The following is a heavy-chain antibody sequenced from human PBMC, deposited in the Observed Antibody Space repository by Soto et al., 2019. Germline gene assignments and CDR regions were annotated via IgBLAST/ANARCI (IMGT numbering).Heavy chain of an antibody. D-gene: IGHD2-15*01. CDR2: ISSSGSTI. CDR3: AIGADIVVVVAATPHFDC. CDR1: GFTFSSYE. J-gene: IGHJ4*02. V-gene: IGHV3-48*03. Sequence: EVQLVESGGGLVQPGGSLRLSCAASGFTFSSYEMNWVRQAPGKGLEWVSYISSSGSTIYYADSVKGRFTISRDNAKNSLYLQMNSLRAEDTAVYYCAIGADIVVVVAATPHFDCWGQGTLVTVSS.